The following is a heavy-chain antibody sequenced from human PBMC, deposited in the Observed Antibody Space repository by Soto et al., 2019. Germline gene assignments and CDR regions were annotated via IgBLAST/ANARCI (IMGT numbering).Heavy chain of an antibody. D-gene: IGHD4-17*01. CDR1: GYTFTIYW. J-gene: IGHJ4*02. CDR2: IYPSDSDT. V-gene: IGHV5-51*01. Sequence: PGESLKISCQVSGYTFTIYWIGWVRQMPGKGLEWMGIIYPSDSDTRYSPSFQGQVTISVDQSINTAYLQWDSLKASDTAIYYCARPANTVADHFDLWGQGTPVTAPQ. CDR3: ARPANTVADHFDL.